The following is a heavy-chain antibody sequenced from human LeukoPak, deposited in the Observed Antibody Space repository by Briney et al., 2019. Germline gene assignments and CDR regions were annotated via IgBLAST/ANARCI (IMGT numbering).Heavy chain of an antibody. Sequence: GGSLRLSCAASGSTFSSYAMHWVRQAPGKGLEWVAVISYDGSNKYYADSVKGRFTISRDNSKNTLYLQMNSLRAEDTAVYYCASKYYWGQGTLVTVSS. J-gene: IGHJ4*02. CDR2: ISYDGSNK. CDR3: ASKYY. V-gene: IGHV3-30-3*01. CDR1: GSTFSSYA.